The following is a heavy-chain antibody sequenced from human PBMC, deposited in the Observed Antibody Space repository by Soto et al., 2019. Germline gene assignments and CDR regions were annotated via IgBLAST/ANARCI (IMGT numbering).Heavy chain of an antibody. Sequence: ASVKVSCKASGYTFTNYGIAWVRQAPGQGLEWMGWISAYNGNTNYAQKLQGRVTMTTDTSTSTAYMELRSLRSDDTAVYYCARMDRGGYYSGVGFDYWGQGTLVTVSS. J-gene: IGHJ4*02. CDR2: ISAYNGNT. V-gene: IGHV1-18*01. CDR3: ARMDRGGYYSGVGFDY. D-gene: IGHD3-22*01. CDR1: GYTFTNYG.